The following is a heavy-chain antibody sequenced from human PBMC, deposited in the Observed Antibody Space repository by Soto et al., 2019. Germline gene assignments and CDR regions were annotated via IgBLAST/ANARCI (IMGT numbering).Heavy chain of an antibody. CDR2: IHYSGST. CDR3: ARDFKYYDFWSGFDI. V-gene: IGHV4-30-4*01. Sequence: QVQLQESGPGLVKPSQTLSLTCTVSGGSISSGDYYWSWIRQPPGKGLEWLGYIHYSGSTYYNPSLKIRVTLPVDTSKNQSSLKLSSVTAADTAVYYCARDFKYYDFWSGFDIWGQGTMVTVSS. D-gene: IGHD3-3*01. CDR1: GGSISSGDYY. J-gene: IGHJ3*02.